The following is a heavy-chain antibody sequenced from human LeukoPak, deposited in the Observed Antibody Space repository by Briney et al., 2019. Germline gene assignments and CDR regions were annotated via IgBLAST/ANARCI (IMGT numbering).Heavy chain of an antibody. CDR2: IIPIFGTA. CDR1: GGTFSSYA. D-gene: IGHD5-18*01. V-gene: IGHV1-69*13. CDR3: ASPEGGYSYGYVY. J-gene: IGHJ4*02. Sequence: SVKVSCKASGGTFSSYAISWVRQAPGQGLEWMGGIIPIFGTANYAQKFQGRVTITADESTSTAYMELSSLRSEDTAVYNCASPEGGYSYGYVYWGQGTLVTVSS.